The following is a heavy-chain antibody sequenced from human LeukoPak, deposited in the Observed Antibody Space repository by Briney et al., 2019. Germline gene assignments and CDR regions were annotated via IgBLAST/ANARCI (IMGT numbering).Heavy chain of an antibody. CDR3: ARGSDTVVTNSYNWFDP. CDR1: GFTFSSYE. Sequence: SGGSLRLSCAASGFTFSSYEMNWVRQAPGKGLEWVSYISSSGSTIYYADSVKGRSTISRDNAKNSLYLQMNSLRAEDTAVYYCARGSDTVVTNSYNWFDPWGQGTLVTVSS. CDR2: ISSSGSTI. D-gene: IGHD4-23*01. V-gene: IGHV3-48*03. J-gene: IGHJ5*02.